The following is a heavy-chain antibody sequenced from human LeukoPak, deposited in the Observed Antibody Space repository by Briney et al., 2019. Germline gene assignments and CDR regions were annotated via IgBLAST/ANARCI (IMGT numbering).Heavy chain of an antibody. CDR1: GLIVSSNH. V-gene: IGHV3-66*01. CDR2: IYSSDYR. CDR3: ARDFMYNVNCAGC. Sequence: GGSLRLSCAASGLIVSSNHMNWVRQAPGKGLEWVSIIYSSDYRYYADSVKGRFTISRDNSKNTLYLQMNSLRVEDTAVYYCARDFMYNVNCAGCWGQGTLVTVSS. D-gene: IGHD1-14*01. J-gene: IGHJ4*02.